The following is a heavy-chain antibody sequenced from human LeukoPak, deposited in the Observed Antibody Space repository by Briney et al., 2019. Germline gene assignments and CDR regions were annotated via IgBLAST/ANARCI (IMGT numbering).Heavy chain of an antibody. CDR1: GGSISSGDYY. J-gene: IGHJ4*02. Sequence: PSETLSLTCTVSGGSISSGDYYWSWIRQPPGTGLEWIGYIYYSGSTYYNPSLKSRVTISVDTSKNQFSLKLSSVTAADTAVYYCARDEFERLLPYYWGQGTLVTVSS. CDR2: IYYSGST. CDR3: ARDEFERLLPYY. V-gene: IGHV4-30-4*01. D-gene: IGHD3-22*01.